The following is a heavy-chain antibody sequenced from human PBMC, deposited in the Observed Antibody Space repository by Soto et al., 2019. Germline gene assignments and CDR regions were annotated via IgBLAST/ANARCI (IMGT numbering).Heavy chain of an antibody. CDR3: GRCNGDDCHSPFDY. V-gene: IGHV3-30*03. CDR1: GFTFSNYG. D-gene: IGHD2-8*01. CDR2: ITKNGRNK. J-gene: IGHJ4*02. Sequence: QVQLVESGGGVVQPGGSLRLSCAASGFTFSNYGMHWVRQAPGKGLEWVADITKNGRNKDYADSVKGRLAISRDNSKNTLELQINRLRVEDTAMYYCGRCNGDDCHSPFDYWGQGTLVTVSS.